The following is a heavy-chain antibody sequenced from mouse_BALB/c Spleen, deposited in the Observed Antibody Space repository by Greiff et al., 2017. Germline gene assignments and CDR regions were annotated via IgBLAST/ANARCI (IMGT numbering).Heavy chain of an antibody. J-gene: IGHJ2*01. CDR2: INPSTGYT. CDR1: GYTFTSYW. CDR3: ARGTNFDY. V-gene: IGHV1-7*01. Sequence: QVHVKQSGAELAKPGASVKMSCKASGYTFTSYWMHWVKQRPGQGLEWIGYINPSTGYTEYNQKFKDKATLTADKSSSTAYMQLSSLTSEDSAVYYCARGTNFDYWGQGTTLTVSS. D-gene: IGHD1-1*01.